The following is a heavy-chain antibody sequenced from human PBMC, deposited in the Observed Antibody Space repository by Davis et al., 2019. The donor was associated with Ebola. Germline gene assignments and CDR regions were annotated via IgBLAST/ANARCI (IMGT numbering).Heavy chain of an antibody. J-gene: IGHJ4*02. CDR1: GGAFSDYA. V-gene: IGHV1-69*05. CDR3: ARDEFDF. CDR2: IIPNSGSA. Sequence: SVKVSCKASGGAFSDYAFSWVRRAPGQGLEWMGGIIPNSGSANYAQKFQGRFTITRDTSATTAYLEVSSLTSEDMAVYYCARDEFDFWGQGTLVTVSS.